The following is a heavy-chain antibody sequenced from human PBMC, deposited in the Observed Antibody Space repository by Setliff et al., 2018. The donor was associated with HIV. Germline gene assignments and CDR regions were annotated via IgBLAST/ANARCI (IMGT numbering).Heavy chain of an antibody. CDR2: IYTSGST. Sequence: SETLSLICTVSGGSISSGNYFWNWIRQPAGKGLEWIGRIYTSGSTHYNPSLESRVTMSVDTSKNQFSLKLSSVTAADTAVYYCARGTGYYYDSSGSNCFDPWGQGTLVTVSS. CDR3: ARGTGYYYDSSGSNCFDP. V-gene: IGHV4-61*02. J-gene: IGHJ5*02. D-gene: IGHD3-22*01. CDR1: GGSISSGNYF.